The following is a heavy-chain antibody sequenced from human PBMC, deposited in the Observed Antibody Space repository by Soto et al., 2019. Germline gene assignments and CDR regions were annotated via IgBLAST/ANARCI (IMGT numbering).Heavy chain of an antibody. D-gene: IGHD3-10*01. J-gene: IGHJ4*02. CDR2: IIPIFGTA. Sequence: QVQLVQFGAEVKKPGSSVKVSCKASGGTFSSYAISWVRQAPGQGLEWMGGIIPIFGTANYAQKFQGRVTITADESTSTAYMELSSLRSEDTAVYYCARVGTYYYGSGAGFDYWGQGTLVTVSS. CDR1: GGTFSSYA. CDR3: ARVGTYYYGSGAGFDY. V-gene: IGHV1-69*01.